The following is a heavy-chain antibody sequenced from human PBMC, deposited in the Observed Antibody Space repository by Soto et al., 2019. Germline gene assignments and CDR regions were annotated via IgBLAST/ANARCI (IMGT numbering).Heavy chain of an antibody. CDR2: IHYSGYT. J-gene: IGHJ5*02. D-gene: IGHD3-10*01. CDR1: GGSISSSSYY. V-gene: IGHV4-39*01. Sequence: QVQLQESGPGLVKPSETLSLTCTVSGGSISSSSYYWGWIRQPPGKGLEWIGSIHYSGYTYYKPSLKSRVTLSVDTSNNQFSLNLNAVTAADTTVYYSARHYYGAGTHPNWFDPWGQGTLDTVSS. CDR3: ARHYYGAGTHPNWFDP.